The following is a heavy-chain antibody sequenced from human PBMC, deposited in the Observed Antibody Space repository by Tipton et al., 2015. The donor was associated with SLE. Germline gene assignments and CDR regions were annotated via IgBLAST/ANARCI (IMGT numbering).Heavy chain of an antibody. D-gene: IGHD5-12*01. CDR3: ARVAVATTKPLHFDY. Sequence: TLSLTCTVSGGSISNYYWSWIRQPPGKGLEWIGYIYYSGNTNYNPSLKSRVTISVDTSKNQFSLKLSSVTAADTAVYYCARVAVATTKPLHFDYWGQGTLVTVSS. J-gene: IGHJ4*02. CDR1: GGSISNYY. V-gene: IGHV4-59*01. CDR2: IYYSGNT.